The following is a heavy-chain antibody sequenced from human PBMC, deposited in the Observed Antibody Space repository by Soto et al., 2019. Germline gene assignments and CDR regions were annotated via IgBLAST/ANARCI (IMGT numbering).Heavy chain of an antibody. V-gene: IGHV1-24*01. Sequence: ASVKVSCKVSGYTLTELSMHWVRQAPGKGLEWMGGFDPEDGETIYAQKFQGRVTMTEDKSTGTAYMELSSLRSEDTAVYYCARSWDCSSTSCSTFNWFDPWGQGTLVTVSS. D-gene: IGHD2-2*01. J-gene: IGHJ5*02. CDR1: GYTLTELS. CDR3: ARSWDCSSTSCSTFNWFDP. CDR2: FDPEDGET.